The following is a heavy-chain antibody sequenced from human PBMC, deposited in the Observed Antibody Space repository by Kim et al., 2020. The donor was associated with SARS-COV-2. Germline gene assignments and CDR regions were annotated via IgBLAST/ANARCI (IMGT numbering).Heavy chain of an antibody. CDR2: INEDGSQN. V-gene: IGHV3-7*01. Sequence: GGSLRLSCAASGFTFSDYWMNWVRQAPGKGLEWVGNINEDGSQNYYLDSLKGRFTISRDNAKNSLYLQMNSLRADDTAVYYCARVKRGNGYDTKAYWGQG. CDR3: ARVKRGNGYDTKAY. D-gene: IGHD3-3*01. J-gene: IGHJ4*02. CDR1: GFTFSDYW.